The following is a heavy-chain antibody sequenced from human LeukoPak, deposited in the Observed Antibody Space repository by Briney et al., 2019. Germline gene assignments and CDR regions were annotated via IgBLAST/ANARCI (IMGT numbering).Heavy chain of an antibody. V-gene: IGHV1-46*01. D-gene: IGHD3-10*01. CDR2: INPSSGST. CDR1: GYTFTSYY. J-gene: IGHJ5*02. Sequence: ASVKVSCKASGYTFTSYYMHWLRQAPGQGLEWMGIINPSSGSTSYAQKFQGRVTMTRDTSTSTVYMELSSLRSEDTAVYYCAGDLTYYYGSGSYDRYNWFDPWGQGTLVTVSS. CDR3: AGDLTYYYGSGSYDRYNWFDP.